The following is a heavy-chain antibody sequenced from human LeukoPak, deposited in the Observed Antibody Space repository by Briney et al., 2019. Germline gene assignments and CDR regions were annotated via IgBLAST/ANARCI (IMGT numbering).Heavy chain of an antibody. V-gene: IGHV3-9*01. J-gene: IGHJ6*02. CDR2: ISWNSGSI. Sequence: QSGRSLRLSCAASGFTFDDYAMPWVRQAPGKGLEWVSGISWNSGSIGYADSVKGRFTISRDNAKNSLYLQMNSLRAEDTALYYCAKDMSEGCSSTSCYGTYYYYGMDVWGQGTTVTVSS. CDR1: GFTFDDYA. D-gene: IGHD2-2*01. CDR3: AKDMSEGCSSTSCYGTYYYYGMDV.